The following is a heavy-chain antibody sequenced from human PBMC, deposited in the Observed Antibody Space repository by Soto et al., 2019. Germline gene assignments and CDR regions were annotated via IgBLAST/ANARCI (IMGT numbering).Heavy chain of an antibody. J-gene: IGHJ6*02. V-gene: IGHV3-23*01. D-gene: IGHD3-9*01. CDR1: GFTFSSYA. CDR2: ISGSGGST. CDR3: AKGLRYFDWPEGYGMDV. Sequence: GGSLRLSCAASGFTFSSYAMSWVRQAPGKGLEWASAISGSGGSTYYADSVKGRFTISRDNSKNTLYLQMNSLRAEDTAVYYCAKGLRYFDWPEGYGMDVWGQGTTVTVSS.